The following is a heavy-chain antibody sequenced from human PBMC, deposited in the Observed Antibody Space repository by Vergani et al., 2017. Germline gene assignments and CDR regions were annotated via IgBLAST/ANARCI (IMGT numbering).Heavy chain of an antibody. Sequence: QVQLVESGGGVVQPGRSLRLSFAASGFTFSSYGMHWVRQAPGKGLEWVAVIWYDGSNKYYADSVKGRFTISRDNSKNTLYLQMNSLRAEDTAVYYCARDQQLVLYYYYYGMDVWGQGTTVTVSS. CDR3: ARDQQLVLYYYYYGMDV. CDR1: GFTFSSYG. D-gene: IGHD6-13*01. CDR2: IWYDGSNK. J-gene: IGHJ6*02. V-gene: IGHV3-33*01.